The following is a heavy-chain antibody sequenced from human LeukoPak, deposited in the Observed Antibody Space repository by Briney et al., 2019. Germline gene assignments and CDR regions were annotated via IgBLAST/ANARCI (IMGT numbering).Heavy chain of an antibody. J-gene: IGHJ4*02. D-gene: IGHD4-23*01. V-gene: IGHV3-66*01. CDR3: ARDPDYYGGNSRPPC. CDR1: GFTVSSNY. CDR2: IYSGGST. Sequence: PGGSLRLSCAASGFTVSSNYMSWVRQAPGKGLEWVSVIYSGGSTYYADSVKGRFTISRDNPKNTLYLQMNSLRAEDTAVYYCARDPDYYGGNSRPPCWGQGTLVTVSS.